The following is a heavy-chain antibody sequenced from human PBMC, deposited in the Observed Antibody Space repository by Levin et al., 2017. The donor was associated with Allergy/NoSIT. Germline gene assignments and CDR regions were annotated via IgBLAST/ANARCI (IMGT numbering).Heavy chain of an antibody. Sequence: GALRLSCTASGFTFSTYAMNWVRQAPGKGLDWVGAINAGGDITYYADSVRGRFTVSRDNSKNTLYLQMNSLRGEDTAVYYCTKNGRNFPADCWGQGILVTVSS. CDR3: TKNGRNFPADC. V-gene: IGHV3-23*01. D-gene: IGHD1-14*01. CDR2: INAGGDIT. J-gene: IGHJ4*02. CDR1: GFTFSTYA.